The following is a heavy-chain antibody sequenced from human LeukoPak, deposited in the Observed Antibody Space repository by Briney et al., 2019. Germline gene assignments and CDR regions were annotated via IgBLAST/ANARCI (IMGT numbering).Heavy chain of an antibody. Sequence: SQTLSLTCAISGDSVSSNSAAWNWIRQSPSRGLEWLGRTYYRPKWYNDYAVSVKSRITINPDTSKNQFSLKLSSVTAADTAVYYRARGGGYGSGSYLFDYWGQGTLVTVSS. CDR1: GDSVSSNSAA. CDR3: ARGGGYGSGSYLFDY. V-gene: IGHV6-1*01. J-gene: IGHJ4*02. CDR2: TYYRPKWYN. D-gene: IGHD3-10*01.